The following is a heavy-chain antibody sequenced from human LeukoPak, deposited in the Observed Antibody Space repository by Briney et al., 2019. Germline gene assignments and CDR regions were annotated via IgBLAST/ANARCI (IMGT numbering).Heavy chain of an antibody. CDR1: GFTFSNYD. CDR3: VRNIADCDSRTCPSWFDP. Sequence: PGRSLRLSCEASGFTFSNYDINWVRQSPGKGLEWLSSIGSSGDSSTYYADSIKGRFTISRDNAKNTLNLHLNVLGVDDTAVYYCVRNIADCDSRTCPSWFDPWGQGTLVTVSS. CDR2: IGSSGDSST. J-gene: IGHJ5*02. D-gene: IGHD2-21*01. V-gene: IGHV3-48*03.